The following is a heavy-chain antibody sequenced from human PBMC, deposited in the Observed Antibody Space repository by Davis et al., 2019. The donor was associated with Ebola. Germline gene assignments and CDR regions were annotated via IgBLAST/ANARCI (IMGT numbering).Heavy chain of an antibody. CDR3: ARAPVESRPDY. CDR2: ISAYNGNT. CDR1: GYTFTSYG. D-gene: IGHD2-15*01. V-gene: IGHV1-18*01. J-gene: IGHJ4*02. Sequence: ASVKVSCKASGYTFTSYGISWVRQAPGQGLESMGWISAYNGNTNYAQKLQGRVTMTTDTSTSTAYMELRNLRSDDTALYYCARAPVESRPDYWGQGTLVTVSS.